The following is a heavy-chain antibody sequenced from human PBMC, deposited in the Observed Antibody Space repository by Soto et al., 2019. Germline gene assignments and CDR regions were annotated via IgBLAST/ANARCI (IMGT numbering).Heavy chain of an antibody. D-gene: IGHD5-18*01. CDR3: AHRRNWGYGLEVFDY. J-gene: IGHJ4*02. Sequence: QITLKESRPSLVKPTQTLTLTCTFSGFSLSTSGVGVGWIRQPPGKALEWLALIYWGDDQRYSPSLKSRLSITKDTYKNQVVLTMTNMDPVDTATYYCAHRRNWGYGLEVFDYWCQGTLVTVSS. V-gene: IGHV2-5*02. CDR2: IYWGDDQ. CDR1: GFSLSTSGVG.